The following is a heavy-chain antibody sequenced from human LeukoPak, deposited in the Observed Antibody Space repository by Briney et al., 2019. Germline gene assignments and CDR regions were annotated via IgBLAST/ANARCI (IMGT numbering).Heavy chain of an antibody. CDR1: GYTFTNYY. V-gene: IGHV1-46*01. CDR2: INPSGGST. J-gene: IGHJ4*02. Sequence: ASVKVSCKASGYTFTNYYLHWVRQAPGQGLEWMGIINPSGGSTSYSQKFQGRVTMTRDTSTRTVYMELSSLRSEDTAVYYCAKSTVPAAIHYFDFWGQGTLVTVSS. D-gene: IGHD2-2*02. CDR3: AKSTVPAAIHYFDF.